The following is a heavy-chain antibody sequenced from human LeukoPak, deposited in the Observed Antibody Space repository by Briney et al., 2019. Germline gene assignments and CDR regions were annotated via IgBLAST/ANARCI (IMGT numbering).Heavy chain of an antibody. Sequence: GGSLRLSCAASGFTFSSYWMHWVGQAPGKGLVWVSRINSDGSSTSYADSVKGRFTISRDNAKNTLYLQMNSLRAEDTAVYYCARLVGATDQNDYWGQGTLVTVSS. D-gene: IGHD1-26*01. J-gene: IGHJ4*02. CDR2: INSDGSST. CDR3: ARLVGATDQNDY. V-gene: IGHV3-74*01. CDR1: GFTFSSYW.